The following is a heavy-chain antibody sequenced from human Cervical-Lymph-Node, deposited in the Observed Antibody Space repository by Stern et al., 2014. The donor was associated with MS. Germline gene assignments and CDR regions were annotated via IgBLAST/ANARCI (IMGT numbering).Heavy chain of an antibody. J-gene: IGHJ1*01. CDR1: GFPFDDYA. V-gene: IGHV3-9*01. D-gene: IGHD3-3*01. CDR2: VPWDGSSI. Sequence: VQLVESGGGLVQPGRSLRLSCEASGFPFDDYAMHWVRQAPGKGLEWVSGVPWDGSSIGYADSVKGRFTISRDNAKNSLYLQMNSLRPEDTAFYYCAQDTTGDFGSGYVLQHWGQGTLVTVSS. CDR3: AQDTTGDFGSGYVLQH.